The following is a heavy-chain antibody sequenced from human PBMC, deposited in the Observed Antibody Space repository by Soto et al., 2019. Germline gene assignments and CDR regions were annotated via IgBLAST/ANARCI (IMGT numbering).Heavy chain of an antibody. Sequence: QVQLVQSGAEVKKPGASVKVSCKASGYTLTSYNINWVRQAPGQGLEWMGLMNPNSGDTGSTQKFQGRLTMTRDIGGGTAHMELSSPSSEDTGVYYCARQGSQYRSGNYLHWGQGTLVTVSS. D-gene: IGHD3-10*01. V-gene: IGHV1-8*01. CDR1: GYTLTSYN. CDR2: MNPNSGDT. J-gene: IGHJ4*02. CDR3: ARQGSQYRSGNYLH.